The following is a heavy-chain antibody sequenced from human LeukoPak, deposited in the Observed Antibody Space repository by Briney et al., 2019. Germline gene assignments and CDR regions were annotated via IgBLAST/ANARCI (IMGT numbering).Heavy chain of an antibody. CDR2: ISGSGANT. D-gene: IGHD3-10*01. CDR3: AKRLGSHNFDY. CDR1: GFTFNGYA. V-gene: IGHV3-23*01. Sequence: PGGSLRLSCAASGFTFNGYAMSWVRQAPGKGLEWVSSISGSGANTYYANSVKGRFTVYRDNSKNTLYLQVNNLRAEDTAVYYCAKRLGSHNFDYWGQGTLVTVSS. J-gene: IGHJ4*02.